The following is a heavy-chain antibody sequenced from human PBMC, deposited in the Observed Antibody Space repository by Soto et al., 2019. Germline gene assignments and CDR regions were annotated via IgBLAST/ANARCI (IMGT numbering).Heavy chain of an antibody. CDR1: GYTFTSHY. J-gene: IGHJ6*02. Sequence: QVQLVQSGAEVKAPGDSVRVSCEASGYTFTSHYIHWVQQAPGQGLEWMGWINTKFGDTTYAQDFQGRVSLTRDMSISTVYMELSRLTAGDTAIYYVARNLDYYYGPFIGNGHGFWGQGTTVTVFS. V-gene: IGHV1-2*02. D-gene: IGHD3-10*01. CDR2: INTKFGDT. CDR3: ARNLDYYYGPFIGNGHGF.